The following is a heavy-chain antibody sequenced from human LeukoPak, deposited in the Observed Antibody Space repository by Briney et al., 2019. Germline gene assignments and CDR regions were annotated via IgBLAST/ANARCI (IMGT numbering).Heavy chain of an antibody. V-gene: IGHV3-48*03. CDR1: GFTFSSYE. CDR2: ISSSGSTI. J-gene: IGHJ6*04. CDR3: AREGLDYYGSGSSGVDV. Sequence: GGSLRLSCAASGFTFSSYEMNWVRQAPGKGLEWVPYISSSGSTIYYADSVKGRFTISRDNAKNSLYLQMNSLRAEDTAVYYCAREGLDYYGSGSSGVDVWGKGTTVTVSS. D-gene: IGHD3-10*01.